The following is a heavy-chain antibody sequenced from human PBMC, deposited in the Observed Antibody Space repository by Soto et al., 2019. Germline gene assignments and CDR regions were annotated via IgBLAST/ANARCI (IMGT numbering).Heavy chain of an antibody. CDR3: ARQVVDGSVAGAGSFDS. D-gene: IGHD6-19*01. CDR2: FYYSGST. CDR1: GGSISSTRDY. V-gene: IGHV4-39*01. J-gene: IGHJ4*02. Sequence: SETLSLTYTGSGGSISSTRDYWVLIRQPPGKGLEWIGSFYYSGSTYYNPSLKSRVTISVDTSENQFSLKLSSVTAADTAVYYCARQVVDGSVAGAGSFDSWGQGTLVTVS.